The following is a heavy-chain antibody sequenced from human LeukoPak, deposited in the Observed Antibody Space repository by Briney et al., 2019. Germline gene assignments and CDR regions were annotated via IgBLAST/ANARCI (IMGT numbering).Heavy chain of an antibody. V-gene: IGHV4-39*07. D-gene: IGHD3/OR15-3a*01. CDR2: IYYSGST. CDR1: GGSISSSSYY. Sequence: SETLSLTCTVSGGSISSSSYYLGWIRQPPGKGLEWIGSIYYSGSTYYNPSLKSRVTISVDTSKNQFSLKLSSVTAADTAVYYCARDSRYDFWSGYSSPDWFDPWGQGTLVTVSS. CDR3: ARDSRYDFWSGYSSPDWFDP. J-gene: IGHJ5*02.